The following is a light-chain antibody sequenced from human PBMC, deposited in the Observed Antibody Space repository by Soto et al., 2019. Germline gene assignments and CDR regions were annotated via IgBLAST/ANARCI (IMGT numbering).Light chain of an antibody. CDR3: SSYTASTTLFL. J-gene: IGLJ1*01. CDR2: EVT. V-gene: IGLV2-14*01. Sequence: QSALAQPASVSGSPGQSITISCTGTTSDFSRYNYVAWYQQVPGRAPKLLIYEVTNRPSGVSSRFSGSKSGNTASLTISGLQSDDEADYYCSSYTASTTLFLFGTGTQLTVL. CDR1: TSDFSRYNY.